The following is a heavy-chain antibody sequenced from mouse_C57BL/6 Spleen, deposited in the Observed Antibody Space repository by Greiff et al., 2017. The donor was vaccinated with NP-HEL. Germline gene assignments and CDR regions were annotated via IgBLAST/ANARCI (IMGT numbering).Heavy chain of an antibody. D-gene: IGHD2-4*01. J-gene: IGHJ3*01. CDR3: ARLYDYDGSFAY. V-gene: IGHV1-81*01. CDR2: IYPRSGNT. CDR1: GYTFTSYG. Sequence: QVQLQQSGAELARPGASVKLSCKASGYTFTSYGISWVKQRTGQGLEWIGEIYPRSGNTYYNEKFKGKATLTADKSSSTAYMELRSLTSEDSAVYFCARLYDYDGSFAYWGQGTLVTGSA.